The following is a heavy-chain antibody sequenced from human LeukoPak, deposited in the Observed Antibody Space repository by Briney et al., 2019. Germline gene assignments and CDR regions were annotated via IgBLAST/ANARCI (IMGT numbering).Heavy chain of an antibody. J-gene: IGHJ6*02. D-gene: IGHD6-13*01. CDR3: ARPFDSSSWYGAGYYYYGMDV. CDR1: GYTFTSYG. V-gene: IGHV1-18*01. CDR2: ISAYNGNT. Sequence: GASVTVSCTASGYTFTSYGISWVRQAPGQGLEWMGWISAYNGNTNYAQKLQGRVTMTTDTSTSTAYMELRSLRSDDTAVYYCARPFDSSSWYGAGYYYYGMDVWGQGTTVTVSS.